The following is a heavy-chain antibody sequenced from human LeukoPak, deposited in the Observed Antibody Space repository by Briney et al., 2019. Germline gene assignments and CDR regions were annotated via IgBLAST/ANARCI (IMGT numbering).Heavy chain of an antibody. J-gene: IGHJ4*02. CDR2: IYYSGST. CDR3: ARGGHSSGYYFIDD. Sequence: SETLSLTCTVSGGSISSYYWSWIRQPPGKGLGWSGYIYYSGSTNYNPSLKSRVTISVDTSKNQFSLKLSSVTAADAAVYYCARGGHSSGYYFIDDWGQGTLVTVSS. CDR1: GGSISSYY. V-gene: IGHV4-59*01. D-gene: IGHD3-22*01.